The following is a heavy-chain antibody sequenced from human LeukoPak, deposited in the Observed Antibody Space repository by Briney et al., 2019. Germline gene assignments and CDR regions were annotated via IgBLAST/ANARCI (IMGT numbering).Heavy chain of an antibody. V-gene: IGHV4-30-2*01. Sequence: SETLSLTCTVSGGSISSGGYYWSWIRQPPGKGLEWIGYIYHSGSTYYNPSLKSRVTISVDRSKNQFSLKLSSVTAADTAVYYCARTRDSSGYYYGWGQGTLVTVSS. CDR2: IYHSGST. D-gene: IGHD3-22*01. CDR3: ARTRDSSGYYYG. CDR1: GGSISSGGYY. J-gene: IGHJ4*02.